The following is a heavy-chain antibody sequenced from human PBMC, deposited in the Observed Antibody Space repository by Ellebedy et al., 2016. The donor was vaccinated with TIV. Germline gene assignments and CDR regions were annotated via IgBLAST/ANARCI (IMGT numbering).Heavy chain of an antibody. Sequence: MPSETLSLTCAVSGGSISSGGYSWSWIRQPPGKGLEWVGYIFHGGSINYNPSLKSRVTISVDRSKNQFSLNLSSVTAADTAVYYCARGATTVTTSYYYGMDVWGQGTTVTVSS. V-gene: IGHV4-30-2*01. CDR2: IFHGGSI. CDR3: ARGATTVTTSYYYGMDV. CDR1: GGSISSGGYS. J-gene: IGHJ6*02. D-gene: IGHD4-17*01.